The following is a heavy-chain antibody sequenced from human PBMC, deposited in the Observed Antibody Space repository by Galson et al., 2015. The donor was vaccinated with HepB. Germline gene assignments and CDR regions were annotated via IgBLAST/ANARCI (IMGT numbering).Heavy chain of an antibody. Sequence: SLRLSCAASGFTFSSYGMHWVRQAPGKGLEWVAVISYDGSNKYYADSVKGRFTISRDNSKNTLYLQMNSLRAEDTAVYYCAKDRQQKSGSYLDYWGQGTLVTVSS. J-gene: IGHJ4*02. CDR2: ISYDGSNK. CDR1: GFTFSSYG. CDR3: AKDRQQKSGSYLDY. D-gene: IGHD1-26*01. V-gene: IGHV3-30*18.